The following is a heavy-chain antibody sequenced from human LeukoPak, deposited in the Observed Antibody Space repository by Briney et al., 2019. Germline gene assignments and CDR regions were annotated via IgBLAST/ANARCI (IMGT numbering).Heavy chain of an antibody. J-gene: IGHJ4*02. CDR3: AKERSTDRAWFGELLE. V-gene: IGHV3-23*01. CDR1: GFTFSSYA. D-gene: IGHD3-10*01. Sequence: GGSLRLSCAASGFTFSSYAMSWVRQAPGKGLEWVSGISDSGDNTYYADSVKGRFTISRDNSKFTLYLQMNSLRAEDTALYYCAKERSTDRAWFGELLEWGQGNMVTVSS. CDR2: ISDSGDNT.